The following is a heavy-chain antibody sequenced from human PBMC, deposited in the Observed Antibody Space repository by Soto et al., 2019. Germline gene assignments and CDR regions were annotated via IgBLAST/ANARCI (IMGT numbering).Heavy chain of an antibody. Sequence: GESLKISCQGSGYSLASYWIGWVRQMPGKDLEWMGIIYPGDSDTRYSPSFQGRVTISADKSLRTAYLQWTSLKASDTALYYCARTRSFTLGFYYDGMDVWGQGTTVTVSS. CDR1: GYSLASYW. CDR2: IYPGDSDT. CDR3: ARTRSFTLGFYYDGMDV. V-gene: IGHV5-51*01. J-gene: IGHJ6*02. D-gene: IGHD6-6*01.